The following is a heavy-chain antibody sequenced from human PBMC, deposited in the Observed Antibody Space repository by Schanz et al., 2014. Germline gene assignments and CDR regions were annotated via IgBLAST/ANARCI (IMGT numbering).Heavy chain of an antibody. CDR2: ISGSSSTK. Sequence: EVQLVESGGGLAQPGGSLRLSCAASGITFSGYSMNWVRQAPGKGLEWVSYISGSSSTKYYADSVKGRFTISRDNGKKSLYLQINSLGAEEPTVYSCARNYESDLYPPRHDAFDVWGQGTVVTVSS. D-gene: IGHD3-16*01. CDR3: ARNYESDLYPPRHDAFDV. CDR1: GITFSGYS. V-gene: IGHV3-48*01. J-gene: IGHJ3*01.